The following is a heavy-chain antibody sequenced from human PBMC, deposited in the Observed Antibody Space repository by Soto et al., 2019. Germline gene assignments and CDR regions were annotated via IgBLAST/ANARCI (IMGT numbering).Heavy chain of an antibody. CDR1: GGSFSGYY. Sequence: PSETLSLTCAVYGGSFSGYYWSWIRQPPGKGLEWIGEINHSGSTNYNPSLKSRVTISVDTSKNQFSLKLSSVTAADTAVYYCARTNHHDSSGYWPPKEVYYFDYWGQGTLVTVSS. D-gene: IGHD3-22*01. CDR3: ARTNHHDSSGYWPPKEVYYFDY. CDR2: INHSGST. V-gene: IGHV4-34*01. J-gene: IGHJ4*02.